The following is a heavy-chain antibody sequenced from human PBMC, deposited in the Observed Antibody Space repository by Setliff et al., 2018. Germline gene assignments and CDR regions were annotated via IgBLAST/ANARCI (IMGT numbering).Heavy chain of an antibody. CDR2: IHHSGKA. V-gene: IGHV4-38-2*01. J-gene: IGHJ5*02. CDR1: GFSISSGYY. D-gene: IGHD3-22*01. Sequence: SETLSLTCAVSGFSISSGYYWGWIRQPPGKGLEWIVNIHHSGKAYYNPSLKSRVTMSVDTSKNHVSLKLSSVTTADTAVYYCARAHTWSLPNDNSGYPGWFDPWGQGTLVTVSS. CDR3: ARAHTWSLPNDNSGYPGWFDP.